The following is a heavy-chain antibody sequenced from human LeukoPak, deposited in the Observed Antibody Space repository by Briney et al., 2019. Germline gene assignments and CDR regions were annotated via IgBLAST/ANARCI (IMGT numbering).Heavy chain of an antibody. Sequence: GGSLRLSCAASGFTFSSYGMHWVRQAPGKGLEWVAVISYDGSNKYCADSVKGRFTISRDNSKNTLYLQMNSLRAEDTAVYYCAKDGVPALGYYFDYWGQGTLVTVSS. CDR2: ISYDGSNK. CDR1: GFTFSSYG. J-gene: IGHJ4*02. D-gene: IGHD2-2*01. V-gene: IGHV3-30*18. CDR3: AKDGVPALGYYFDY.